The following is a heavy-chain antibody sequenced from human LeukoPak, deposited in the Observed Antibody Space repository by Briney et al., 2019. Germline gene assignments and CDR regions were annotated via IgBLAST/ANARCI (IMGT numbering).Heavy chain of an antibody. CDR3: ARGGISHYYYYYYMDV. Sequence: GASVKVSCKASGYTFTGYYMHWVRQASGQGLEWMGWMNPDSGHTGYIQKFQGRVTMTRNTSISTAYMELSSLRSEDTAVYYCARGGISHYYYYYYMDVWGKGTTVTISS. J-gene: IGHJ6*03. V-gene: IGHV1-8*02. CDR2: MNPDSGHT. CDR1: GYTFTGYY. D-gene: IGHD3-3*01.